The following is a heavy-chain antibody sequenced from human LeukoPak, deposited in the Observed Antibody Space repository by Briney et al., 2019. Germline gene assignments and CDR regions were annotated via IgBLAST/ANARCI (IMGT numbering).Heavy chain of an antibody. CDR1: GGSFNGYY. V-gene: IGHV4-34*01. Sequence: SETLSLTCAVYGGSFNGYYWSWIRQPPGKGLEWIGEINHSGSTNYNPSLKSRVTISVDTSKNQFSLKLSSVTAADTAVYYCAKGPLMTTVTTSGDYWGQGTLVTVSS. J-gene: IGHJ4*02. CDR3: AKGPLMTTVTTSGDY. CDR2: INHSGST. D-gene: IGHD4-17*01.